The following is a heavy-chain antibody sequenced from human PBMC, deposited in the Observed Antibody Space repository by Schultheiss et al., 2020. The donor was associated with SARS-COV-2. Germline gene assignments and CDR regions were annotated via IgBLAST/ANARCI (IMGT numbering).Heavy chain of an antibody. J-gene: IGHJ4*02. CDR3: ASADRYGGPDY. D-gene: IGHD4-23*01. Sequence: SVKVSCKASGGTFSSYAISWVRQAPGQGLEWMGRIIPIFGIANYAQKFQGRVTITADESTSTAYMELSSLRSDDTAVYYCASADRYGGPDYWGQGTLVTVSS. CDR1: GGTFSSYA. CDR2: IIPIFGIA. V-gene: IGHV1-69*13.